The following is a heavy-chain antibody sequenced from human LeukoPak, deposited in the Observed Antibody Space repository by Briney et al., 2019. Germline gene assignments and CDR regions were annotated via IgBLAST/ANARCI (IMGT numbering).Heavy chain of an antibody. J-gene: IGHJ4*02. CDR2: ISAYNGNT. V-gene: IGHV1-18*01. CDR3: ARPASTSWLYYFDY. CDR1: GYTFTSYG. D-gene: IGHD2-2*01. Sequence: ASVKVSCKASGYTFTSYGISWVRQAPGQGLEWMGWISAYNGNTNYAQKLQARVTMTTDTSTSTAYMELRSLRSDDTAVYYCARPASTSWLYYFDYWGQGTLVTVSS.